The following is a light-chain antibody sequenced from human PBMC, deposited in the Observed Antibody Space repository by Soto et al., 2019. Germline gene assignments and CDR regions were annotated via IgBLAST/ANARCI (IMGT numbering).Light chain of an antibody. CDR1: QSISSS. Sequence: DIKMTQSPSSLSASVGETITITCRAGQSISSSLNWYQQKTGKAPELLIYAASSLQSGVPSRFSGSGSGTDVTLTISSLQPEDFATDYWQLRYSTLSIAFGEGTRLEN. J-gene: IGKJ5*01. CDR2: AAS. CDR3: QLRYSTLSIA. V-gene: IGKV1-39*01.